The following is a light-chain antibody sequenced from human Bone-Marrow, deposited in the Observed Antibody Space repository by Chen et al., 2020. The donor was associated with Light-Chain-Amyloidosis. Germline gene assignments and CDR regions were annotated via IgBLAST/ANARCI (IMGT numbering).Light chain of an antibody. J-gene: IGLJ1*01. CDR3: QSPDSSATSL. Sequence: SSELTQPASVSVSPGQTARITCSGDGLPNQYAYWYQQKPGQPPVLVIYKDTERPSGIPERFSGSTSGTTVTLTISGVQAEDEADYYCQSPDSSATSLFGTGTKVTVL. V-gene: IGLV3-25*03. CDR2: KDT. CDR1: GLPNQY.